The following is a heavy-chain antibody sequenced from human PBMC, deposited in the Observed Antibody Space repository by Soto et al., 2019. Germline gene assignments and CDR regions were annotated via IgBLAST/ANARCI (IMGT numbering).Heavy chain of an antibody. CDR1: RGYVNTFH. Sequence: PSETLSLTCTVSRGYVNTFHWSWVRQPAGKGLEWIGRIFPNGNTDYSPSLKSRVTLSVDTSKNQISLKLSSVTAADTAVYYCARGPGVVATQFFGAFFDYWGQGTLVTVSS. V-gene: IGHV4-4*07. J-gene: IGHJ4*02. D-gene: IGHD5-12*01. CDR2: IFPNGNT. CDR3: ARGPGVVATQFFGAFFDY.